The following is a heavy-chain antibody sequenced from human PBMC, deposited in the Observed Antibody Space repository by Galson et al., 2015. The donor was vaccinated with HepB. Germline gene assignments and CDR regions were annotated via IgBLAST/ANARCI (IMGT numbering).Heavy chain of an antibody. J-gene: IGHJ3*02. Sequence: LSLTCTVSGGSISSYYWSWIRQPPGKGLEWIGYIYYTGSTTYNPSLKSRVTISVDTAKNQFSLKLSSVTAADTAFYYCAREGYSYNYVYGFDIWGQGTMVTVSS. CDR1: GGSISSYY. V-gene: IGHV4-59*01. D-gene: IGHD5-18*01. CDR2: IYYTGST. CDR3: AREGYSYNYVYGFDI.